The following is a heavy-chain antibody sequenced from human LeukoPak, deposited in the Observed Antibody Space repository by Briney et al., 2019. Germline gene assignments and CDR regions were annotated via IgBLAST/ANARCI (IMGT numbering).Heavy chain of an antibody. J-gene: IGHJ4*02. CDR2: INQDGNEK. CDR3: ARGEYSSSSELGY. D-gene: IGHD6-6*01. V-gene: IGHV3-7*01. CDR1: GFTFSSYW. Sequence: GGSLRLSCAASGFTFSSYWMSWVRQAPGKGLEWVANINQDGNEKYYEDSVKGRFTISRDNAKNTLYLQMNSLRAEDTAVYYCARGEYSSSSELGYWGQGTLVTVSS.